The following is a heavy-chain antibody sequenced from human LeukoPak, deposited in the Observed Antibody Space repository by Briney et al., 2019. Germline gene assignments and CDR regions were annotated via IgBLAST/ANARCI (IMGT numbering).Heavy chain of an antibody. J-gene: IGHJ3*02. CDR2: ISWDGGST. CDR3: AKDMGIVVVQNAFDI. CDR1: GFTFDDYA. D-gene: IGHD3-22*01. V-gene: IGHV3-43*02. Sequence: GGSLRLSCAASGFTFDDYAMHWVRQAPGKGLEWVSLISWDGGSTYYADSVKGRFPISRDNSKNSLYLQMNSLRTEDTALYYCAKDMGIVVVQNAFDIWGQGTMVTVSS.